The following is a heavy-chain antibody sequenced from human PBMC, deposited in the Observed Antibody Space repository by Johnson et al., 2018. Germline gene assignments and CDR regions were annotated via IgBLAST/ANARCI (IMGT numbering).Heavy chain of an antibody. CDR2: MNTDGSTI. CDR1: GFTFSSYW. D-gene: IGHD1-7*01. CDR3: VRIELFKRDAIDI. J-gene: IGHJ3*02. Sequence: VQLQESGGGLVQPGGSLRLSCAASGFTFSSYWMHWVRQAPGKGLVWVSRMNTDGSTINYADSVKGRFTISRDNAKNTLYLQMNSLRAEDTAVYYCVRIELFKRDAIDIWGQGTMVTVSS. V-gene: IGHV3-74*01.